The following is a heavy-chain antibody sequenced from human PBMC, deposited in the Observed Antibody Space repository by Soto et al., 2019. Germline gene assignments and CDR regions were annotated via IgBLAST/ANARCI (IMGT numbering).Heavy chain of an antibody. V-gene: IGHV1-2*02. CDR3: ARGAIGAFHDSLTALAGGAYDI. CDR2: INPASGAT. CDR1: GYPFTDYY. J-gene: IGHJ3*02. D-gene: IGHD3-9*01. Sequence: QVQLVQSGAEVKKPGASVKVSCRTSGYPFTDYYMHWVRQAPGQGLQWVGWINPASGATSYAQQFQGRVTISRDTSVTTSYLEMRSLRSDDTAVYYCARGAIGAFHDSLTALAGGAYDIWGHGTMVSVSS.